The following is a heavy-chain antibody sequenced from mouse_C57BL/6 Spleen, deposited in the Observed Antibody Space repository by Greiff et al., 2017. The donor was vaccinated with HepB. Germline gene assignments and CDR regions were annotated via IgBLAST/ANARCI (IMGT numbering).Heavy chain of an antibody. D-gene: IGHD1-1*01. CDR2: INPYNGGT. CDR1: GYTFTDYY. CDR3: ARVGGVYYYGSSYWYFDV. Sequence: VQLQQSGPVLVKPGASVKMSCKASGYTFTDYYMNWVKQSHGKSLEWIGVINPYNGGTSYNQKFKGKATLTVDKSSSTAYMELNSLTSEDSAVYYCARVGGVYYYGSSYWYFDVWGTGTTVTVSS. J-gene: IGHJ1*03. V-gene: IGHV1-19*01.